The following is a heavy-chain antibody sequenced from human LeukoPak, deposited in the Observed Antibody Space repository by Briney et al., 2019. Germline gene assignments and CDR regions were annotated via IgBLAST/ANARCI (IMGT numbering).Heavy chain of an antibody. V-gene: IGHV3-7*01. D-gene: IGHD3-16*02. J-gene: IGHJ4*02. Sequence: GGSLRLSCAASGFTFRSYWMSWVRQAPGKGLEWVANIKQDGSEKYYVDSVKGRFTISRDNAKNSLYLQMNSLRAEDTAVYYCARAPRLSTDNFDYWGQGTLVTVSS. CDR1: GFTFRSYW. CDR2: IKQDGSEK. CDR3: ARAPRLSTDNFDY.